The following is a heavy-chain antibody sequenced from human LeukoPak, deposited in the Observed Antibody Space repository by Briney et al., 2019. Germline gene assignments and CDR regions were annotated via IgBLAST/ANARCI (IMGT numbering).Heavy chain of an antibody. Sequence: SVKVSCKASGGTFSSYAINWVRQAPGQGLEWMGRIIPILDTPNYAQKFQGRVTITADKSTSTAYMELSSLRSEDTAVYYCATTPSGWYSASDYWGQGTLVTVSS. CDR1: GGTFSSYA. CDR3: ATTPSGWYSASDY. CDR2: IIPILDTP. J-gene: IGHJ4*02. V-gene: IGHV1-69*04. D-gene: IGHD6-19*01.